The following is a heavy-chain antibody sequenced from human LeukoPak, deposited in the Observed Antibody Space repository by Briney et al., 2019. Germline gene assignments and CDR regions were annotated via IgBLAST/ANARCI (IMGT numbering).Heavy chain of an antibody. CDR3: ARDGRGEMVRGVIGAFDI. D-gene: IGHD3-10*01. V-gene: IGHV3-7*01. J-gene: IGHJ3*02. CDR2: IKQDGSEK. Sequence: HPSETLSLTCTVSGGSISSSSYYWGWIRQPPGKGLEWVANIKQDGSEKYYVDSVKGRFTISRDNAKNSLYLQMNSLRAEDTAVYYCARDGRGEMVRGVIGAFDIWGQGTMVTVSS. CDR1: GGSISSSSYY.